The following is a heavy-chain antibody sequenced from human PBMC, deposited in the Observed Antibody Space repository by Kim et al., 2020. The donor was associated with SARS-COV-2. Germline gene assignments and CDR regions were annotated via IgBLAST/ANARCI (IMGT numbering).Heavy chain of an antibody. D-gene: IGHD3-10*01. J-gene: IGHJ4*02. Sequence: SPRHRVTISGDTSKNQCSLKLGSVTAADTAVYYCARHPRATMVRGGYFDYWGQGTLVTVSS. V-gene: IGHV4-39*01. CDR3: ARHPRATMVRGGYFDY.